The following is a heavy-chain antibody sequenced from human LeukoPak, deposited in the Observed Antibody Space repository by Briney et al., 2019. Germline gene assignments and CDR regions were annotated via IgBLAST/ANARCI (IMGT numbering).Heavy chain of an antibody. Sequence: ASVKVSCKASGYTFFSYNINWVRQATGQGLEWMGWMNPNSGNTGYAQKFQGRVTMTRNTSISTAYMELSSLRSEDTAVYYCARGFYYCSSTSCYLNWFDPWGQGTLVTVSS. D-gene: IGHD2-2*01. V-gene: IGHV1-8*02. CDR2: MNPNSGNT. CDR1: GYTFFSYN. J-gene: IGHJ5*02. CDR3: ARGFYYCSSTSCYLNWFDP.